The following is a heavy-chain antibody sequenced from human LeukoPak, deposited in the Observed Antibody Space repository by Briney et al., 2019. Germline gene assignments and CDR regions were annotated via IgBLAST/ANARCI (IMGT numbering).Heavy chain of an antibody. V-gene: IGHV3-49*03. CDR3: TRGRYSSSWYAFDI. CDR1: GXTFGDYA. J-gene: IGHJ3*02. D-gene: IGHD6-13*01. CDR2: IRSKAYGGTT. Sequence: PGGSLRLSCTASGXTFGDYAMSWFRQAPGKGLEWVGFIRSKAYGGTTEYAASVKGRFTISRDDSKSIAYLQMNSLKTEDTAVYYCTRGRYSSSWYAFDIWGQGTMVTVSS.